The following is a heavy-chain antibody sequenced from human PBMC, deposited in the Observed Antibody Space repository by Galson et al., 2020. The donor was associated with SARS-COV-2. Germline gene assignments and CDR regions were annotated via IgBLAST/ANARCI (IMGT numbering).Heavy chain of an antibody. CDR3: AKDPFSITVIRGTFSIWYFDL. CDR2: ISGSGGTT. D-gene: IGHD3-10*01. V-gene: IGHV3-23*01. CDR1: GFTFSSYA. J-gene: IGHJ2*01. Sequence: GESLKISCAASGFTFSSYAMTWVRQAPGKGLEWVSGISGSGGTTRHADYVKGRFTTSRDNSKNTLYLQMNSLRAEDTAVYYCAKDPFSITVIRGTFSIWYFDLWGRGTLVTVSS.